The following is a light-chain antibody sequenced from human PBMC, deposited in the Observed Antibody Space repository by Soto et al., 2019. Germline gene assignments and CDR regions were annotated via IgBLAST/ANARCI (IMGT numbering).Light chain of an antibody. CDR2: DVS. CDR3: HQYNYLHT. CDR1: QGITYY. J-gene: IGKJ2*01. V-gene: IGKV1D-13*01. Sequence: IQMTQSPSSLSASVGDRVTITCRASQGITYYLAWYQQKPGKVPTLLISDVSRLESGVPSRFSGSGSGTEFTLTISGLQPDDFATYYCHQYNYLHTFGQGTKLEIK.